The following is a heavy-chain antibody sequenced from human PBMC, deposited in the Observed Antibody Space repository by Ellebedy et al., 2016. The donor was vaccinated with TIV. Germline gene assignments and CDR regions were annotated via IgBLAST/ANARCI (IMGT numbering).Heavy chain of an antibody. CDR3: ARDKIATSTGYYYNWLDP. CDR1: GYTFIGYY. CDR2: IDPKSGGI. V-gene: IGHV1-2*02. Sequence: ASVKVSCKASGYTFIGYYIYWPRQAPGQGLEWMGWIDPKSGGINLERKFQGRVTMTRDPSISTAYMELSSLTSDGTAVYFCARDKIATSTGYYYNWLDPWGQGTLVTVSS. J-gene: IGHJ5*02. D-gene: IGHD3-22*01.